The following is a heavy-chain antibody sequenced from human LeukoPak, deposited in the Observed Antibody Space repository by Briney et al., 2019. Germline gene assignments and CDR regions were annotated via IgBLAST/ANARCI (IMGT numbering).Heavy chain of an antibody. J-gene: IGHJ4*02. V-gene: IGHV1-24*01. CDR2: FDPEDGET. CDR1: GYTLTELS. Sequence: ASVKVSCKVSGYTLTELSMHWVRQAPGKGLEWMGGFDPEDGETIYAQKFQGRVTMTRDTFTSTVYMELSSLRSEDTAVYYCARGRYCTNGVCSLDYWGQGTLVTVSS. CDR3: ARGRYCTNGVCSLDY. D-gene: IGHD2-8*01.